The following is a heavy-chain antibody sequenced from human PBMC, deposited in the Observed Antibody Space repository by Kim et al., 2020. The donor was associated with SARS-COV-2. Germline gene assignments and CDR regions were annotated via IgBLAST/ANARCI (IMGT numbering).Heavy chain of an antibody. V-gene: IGHV4-30-2*04. D-gene: IGHD3-16*01. CDR2: T. J-gene: IGHJ4*02. Sequence: TYYHTSLTSRVTISVDPSKNQFSLKLSSVTAADPAVYYCARDWGKDYGDYWGQGTLVTVSS. CDR3: ARDWGKDYGDY.